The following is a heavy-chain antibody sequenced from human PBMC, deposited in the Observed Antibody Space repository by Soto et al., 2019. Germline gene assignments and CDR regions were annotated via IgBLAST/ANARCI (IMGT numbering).Heavy chain of an antibody. CDR1: GFSFSHYS. J-gene: IGHJ4*02. Sequence: EVQLVESGGGLVQPGGSLRLSCAASGFSFSHYSMIWVRQAPGKGLEWLSYISSESGTIYYAESVKGRFTVSRDNAKNSLSLQMNILRDEDAATYYCARLYCSSDDCFSQIDYWGQGALVTVSS. CDR2: ISSESGTI. D-gene: IGHD2-2*01. V-gene: IGHV3-48*02. CDR3: ARLYCSSDDCFSQIDY.